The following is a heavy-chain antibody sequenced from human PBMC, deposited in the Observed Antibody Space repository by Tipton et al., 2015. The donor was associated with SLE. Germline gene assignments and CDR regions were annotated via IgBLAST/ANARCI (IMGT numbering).Heavy chain of an antibody. CDR2: ISYSGNT. CDR1: GGSISSHY. J-gene: IGHJ4*02. V-gene: IGHV4-59*08. D-gene: IGHD7-27*01. Sequence: GLVKPSETLSLTCTVSGGSISSHYWSWIRQPPGKGLEWIGYISYSGNTNYNPSLKNRVTISVDTSKNQFSLRLTSVTAADTAIYYCAGLTGGPYYFDYWGQGALVTVSS. CDR3: AGLTGGPYYFDY.